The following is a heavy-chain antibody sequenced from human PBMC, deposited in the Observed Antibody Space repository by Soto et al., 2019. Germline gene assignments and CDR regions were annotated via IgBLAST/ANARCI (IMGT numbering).Heavy chain of an antibody. CDR2: IYSSGKT. V-gene: IGHV3-53*01. J-gene: IGHJ4*02. D-gene: IGHD5-12*01. CDR1: GFTVSNNY. CDR3: ARARDGYNFLYDPX. Sequence: GGSLRLSCAASGFTVSNNYMSWVRQAPGKGLEWVSVIYSSGKTYYADSVRGLFTISRDNSKSTLYLQMNSLRAEETAVYYCARARDGYNFLYDPXWGQGTLVTVSX.